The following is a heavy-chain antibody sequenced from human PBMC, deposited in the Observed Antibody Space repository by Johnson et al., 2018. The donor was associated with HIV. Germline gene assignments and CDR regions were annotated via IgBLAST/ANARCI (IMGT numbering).Heavy chain of an antibody. D-gene: IGHD3-10*01. CDR3: TTDGGQGSFDI. CDR2: ISGSGGST. Sequence: VQLVESGGGVVQPGRSLRLSCAASGFTFSSYAMHWVRQAPGRGLEWVSTISGSGGSTYYADSVKGRFTISRDNSKNTLYLQMNSLKTEDTAVYYCTTDGGQGSFDIWGQGTMVAVSS. J-gene: IGHJ3*02. CDR1: GFTFSSYA. V-gene: IGHV3-23*04.